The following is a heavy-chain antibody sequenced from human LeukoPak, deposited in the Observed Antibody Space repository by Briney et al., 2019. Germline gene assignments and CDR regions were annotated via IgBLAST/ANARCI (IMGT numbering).Heavy chain of an antibody. V-gene: IGHV3-74*01. CDR3: ASTMRWPLDY. CDR2: INSDGSST. Sequence: GGSLRLSCAASGFTFSSYWMHWVRQAPGEGLVWVSRINSDGSSTSYADSVKGRFTISRDNAKNTLYLQMNSLRAEDTAVYYCASTMRWPLDYWGQGTLVTVSS. D-gene: IGHD5-24*01. CDR1: GFTFSSYW. J-gene: IGHJ4*02.